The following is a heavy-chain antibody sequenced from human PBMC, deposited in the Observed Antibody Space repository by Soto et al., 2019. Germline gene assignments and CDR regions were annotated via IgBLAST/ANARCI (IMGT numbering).Heavy chain of an antibody. CDR1: DGSINSHF. CDR2: IYSIGST. Sequence: SETLSLTCSVSDGSINSHFWSWIRQPAGKRLEWIGRIYSIGSTIYNPPVKSRVTMSVDTSKNQFSLNLRSVTAADTAVYYCARDNVWSGYYSFFDYWGQGTRVTVS. J-gene: IGHJ4*02. V-gene: IGHV4-4*07. D-gene: IGHD3-3*01. CDR3: ARDNVWSGYYSFFDY.